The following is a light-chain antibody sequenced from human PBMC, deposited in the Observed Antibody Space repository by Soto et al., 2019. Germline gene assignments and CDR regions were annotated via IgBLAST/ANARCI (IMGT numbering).Light chain of an antibody. CDR1: SSDVGGYNY. CDR2: EVS. CDR3: SSYTRSSTSYV. V-gene: IGLV2-14*01. Sequence: QPVLTQPASVSGSPGQSITISCTGTSSDVGGYNYVSWYQQHPGKAPKLMIYEVSNRPSRVSNRFSGSKSGNTASLTISGLQAEDEADYYCSSYTRSSTSYVFGTGTQLTVL. J-gene: IGLJ1*01.